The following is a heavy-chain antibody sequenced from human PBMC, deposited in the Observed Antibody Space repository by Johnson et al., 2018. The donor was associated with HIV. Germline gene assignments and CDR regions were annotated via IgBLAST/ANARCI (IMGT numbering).Heavy chain of an antibody. V-gene: IGHV3-30*03. CDR3: ARELPKNTGYSSSWYHCQAFDI. CDR1: GFTFSSYG. D-gene: IGHD6-13*01. Sequence: QVQLVESGGGVVQPGRSLRLSCAASGFTFSSYGMHWVRQAPGKGLEWVAIISYDGSEKYYVVSVKGRFTISRDNAKNSLYLQMNSLRAEDTAVYYCARELPKNTGYSSSWYHCQAFDIWGQGTMVTVSS. CDR2: ISYDGSEK. J-gene: IGHJ3*02.